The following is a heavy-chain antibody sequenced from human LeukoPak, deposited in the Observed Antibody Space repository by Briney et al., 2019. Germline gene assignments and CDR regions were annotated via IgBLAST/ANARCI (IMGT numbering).Heavy chain of an antibody. D-gene: IGHD6-6*01. J-gene: IGHJ3*02. Sequence: GGSLRLSCAASGFTFSSYDMHWVRQATGKGLEWVSAIGTAGDPYYPGSVKGRFTISRDNSKNTLYLQMNSLRAEDTAVYYCAREVAASRYAFDIWGQGTMVTVSS. V-gene: IGHV3-13*05. CDR1: GFTFSSYD. CDR2: IGTAGDP. CDR3: AREVAASRYAFDI.